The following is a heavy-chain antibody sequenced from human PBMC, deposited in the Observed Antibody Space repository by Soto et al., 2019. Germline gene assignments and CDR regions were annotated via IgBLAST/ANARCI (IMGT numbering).Heavy chain of an antibody. V-gene: IGHV3-23*01. CDR2: ISAGGSST. CDR3: AKDRGSSASRRGFDY. J-gene: IGHJ4*02. Sequence: EVQLLESGGGLVQPGGSLRLSCAASGFTFSSDAMNWVRQAPGKGLEWVSGISAGGSSTYYADSVEGRLTISRDKSKNRLYLEMNSLRAEDTAVYYCAKDRGSSASRRGFDYWGQGVLVTVSS. CDR1: GFTFSSDA. D-gene: IGHD6-6*01.